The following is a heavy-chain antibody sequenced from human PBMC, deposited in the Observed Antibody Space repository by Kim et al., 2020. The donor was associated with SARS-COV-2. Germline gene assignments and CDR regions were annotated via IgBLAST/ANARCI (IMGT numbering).Heavy chain of an antibody. J-gene: IGHJ3*02. CDR2: INPISGGT. V-gene: IGHV1-2*05. CDR1: GYSFTGYY. D-gene: IGHD5-18*01. CDR3: ARGGYSDTRGSNDAFDI. Sequence: ASVKVSCKASGYSFTGYYIHWVRQAPGQGLEWMGRINPISGGTNYAQKFQGRVTMTRDTSITTAYMELSSLRSDDTVVYYCARGGYSDTRGSNDAFDIWGQGTKVNVSS.